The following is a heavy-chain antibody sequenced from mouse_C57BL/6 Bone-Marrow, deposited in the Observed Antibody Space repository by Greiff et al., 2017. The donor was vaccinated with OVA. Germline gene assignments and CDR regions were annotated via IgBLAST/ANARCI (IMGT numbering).Heavy chain of an antibody. CDR2: IYPGSGST. CDR1: GYTFTSCW. CDR3: ARAYYSNYEAMDY. D-gene: IGHD2-5*01. V-gene: IGHV1-55*01. Sequence: QVQLQQPGAELVKPGASVKMSCKASGYTFTSCWITWVKQRPGQGLEWIGDIYPGSGSTNYNEKFKSKATLTVDTSSSTAYMQLSSLTSEDSAVYYCARAYYSNYEAMDYWGQGTSVTVSS. J-gene: IGHJ4*01.